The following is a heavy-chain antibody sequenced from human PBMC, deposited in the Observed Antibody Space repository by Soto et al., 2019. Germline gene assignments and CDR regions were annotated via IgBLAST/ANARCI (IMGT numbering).Heavy chain of an antibody. CDR1: GGSISSSSYY. D-gene: IGHD3-9*01. Sequence: QLQLQESGPGLVKPSETLSLTCTVSGGSISSSSYYWGWIRQPPGKGLEWIGSIYYSGSTYYNPSLKSRVTISVDTSKNQFSLKLSSVTAADTAVYYCARHQLAGFDWLPIYAGGSQVGLVDYWGQGTLVTVSS. CDR3: ARHQLAGFDWLPIYAGGSQVGLVDY. J-gene: IGHJ4*02. CDR2: IYYSGST. V-gene: IGHV4-39*01.